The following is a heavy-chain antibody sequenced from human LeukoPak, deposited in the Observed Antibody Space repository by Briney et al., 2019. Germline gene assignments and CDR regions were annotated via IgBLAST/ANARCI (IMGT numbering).Heavy chain of an antibody. CDR1: GFTFSSYW. CDR3: AREGMKWDAFDI. D-gene: IGHD6-13*01. CDR2: IRQDGSEK. V-gene: IGHV3-7*01. J-gene: IGHJ3*02. Sequence: GGSLRLSCAASGFTFSSYWMSWVRQAPGKGLEWVANIRQDGSEKYHVDSVKGRFTISRDNAKNSLYLQMNSLRAEDTAVYYCAREGMKWDAFDIWGQGTMVTVSS.